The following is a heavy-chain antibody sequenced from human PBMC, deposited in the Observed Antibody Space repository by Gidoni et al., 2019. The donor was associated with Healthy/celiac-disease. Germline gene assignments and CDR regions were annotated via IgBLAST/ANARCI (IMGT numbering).Heavy chain of an antibody. J-gene: IGHJ4*02. CDR3: ARDNRERHYFDY. V-gene: IGHV3-30-3*01. Sequence: QVQLVASGGGVVQPGRSLRLCCAASGFTFSSYAMHWVRQAPGKGLEWVAVISYDGSNKYYADSVKGRFTISRDNSKNTLYLQMNSLRAEDTAVYYCARDNRERHYFDYWGQGTLVTVSS. CDR1: GFTFSSYA. CDR2: ISYDGSNK. D-gene: IGHD1-1*01.